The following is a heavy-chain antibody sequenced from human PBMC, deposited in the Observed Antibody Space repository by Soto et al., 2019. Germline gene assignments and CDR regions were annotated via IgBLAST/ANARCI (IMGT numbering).Heavy chain of an antibody. D-gene: IGHD2-15*01. CDR3: ARSGGLDRDFNY. CDR2: IIPMFDTP. J-gene: IGHJ4*02. Sequence: GASVKVSCKASGYTFIRYGIACVRQAPGQGLEWMGGIIPMFDTPIYAQKFQDRVTITADESTSTAYMQLSSLRSGDTAVYYCARSGGLDRDFNYWGQGSLVTVSS. V-gene: IGHV1-69*13. CDR1: GYTFIRYG.